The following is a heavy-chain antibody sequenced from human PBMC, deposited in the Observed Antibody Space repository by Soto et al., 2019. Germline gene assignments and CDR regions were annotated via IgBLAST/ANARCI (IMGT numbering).Heavy chain of an antibody. CDR1: GYSFTSYW. J-gene: IGHJ6*02. Sequence: GESLKISCKGSGYSFTSYWIGWVRQVPGKGLEWMGKIDPSDSYIDYSPSFQGHVTMSVDKSTTTAYLQWGSLKASDSAFYYCARLDQLQPSNAMDVWGQGTTVTVSS. D-gene: IGHD1-1*01. CDR2: IDPSDSYI. V-gene: IGHV5-10-1*01. CDR3: ARLDQLQPSNAMDV.